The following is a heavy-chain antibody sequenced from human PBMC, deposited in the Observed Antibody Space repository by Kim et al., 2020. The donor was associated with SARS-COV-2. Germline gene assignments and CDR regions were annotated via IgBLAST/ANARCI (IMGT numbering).Heavy chain of an antibody. J-gene: IGHJ4*01. V-gene: IGHV4-39*07. Sequence: SETLSLTCTVSGGSISSSNYYWGWIRQPPGKGLEWIGSMYYSGSTYYNPSLKSRVLISIDTSKNQFSLKMNSLTAADTALYYCAIHYDFWSGYCFYYWG. D-gene: IGHD3-3*01. CDR3: AIHYDFWSGYCFYY. CDR1: GGSISSSNYY. CDR2: MYYSGST.